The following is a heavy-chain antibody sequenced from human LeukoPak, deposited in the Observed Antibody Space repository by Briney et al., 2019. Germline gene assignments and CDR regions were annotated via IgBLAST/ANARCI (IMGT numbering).Heavy chain of an antibody. V-gene: IGHV3-23*01. D-gene: IGHD3-22*01. CDR1: GFTFSSYA. CDR2: VVGRCGST. J-gene: IGHJ4*02. Sequence: QPGGSLRLSCAASGFTFSSYAMSWVRQAPGKGLEWVSAVVGRCGSTFYADSVTGRLTISRDNSENTLYLQMNRLRAEDTAVYYCARGAITMIVVLLFDYWGQGTLVTVSS. CDR3: ARGAITMIVVLLFDY.